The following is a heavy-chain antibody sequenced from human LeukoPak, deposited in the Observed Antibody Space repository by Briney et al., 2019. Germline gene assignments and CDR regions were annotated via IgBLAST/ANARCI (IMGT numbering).Heavy chain of an antibody. CDR3: ARDRGVLGLFDY. V-gene: IGHV4-30-4*08. Sequence: PSETLSLTCTVSGGSISSYYWSWIRQPPGKGLEWIGYIYYSGDTYYNPSLKSRVTISVDTSKNQFSLKLTSVTAADTAVYYCARDRGVLGLFDYWGQGTLVTVSS. CDR1: GGSISSYY. J-gene: IGHJ4*02. CDR2: IYYSGDT. D-gene: IGHD3-10*01.